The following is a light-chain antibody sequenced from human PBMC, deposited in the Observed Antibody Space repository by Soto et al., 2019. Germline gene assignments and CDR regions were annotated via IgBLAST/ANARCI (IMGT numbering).Light chain of an antibody. CDR1: QSVSSSY. Sequence: EIVLTQSPGTLSLSPGERATLSCRASQSVSSSYLAWYQQKPGQAPRLLIYGASSRATGFPARFSGSGSGTDFTLTISSLEPEDFGVYYCQQRSNWPPVTFGGGTKVDIK. CDR2: GAS. CDR3: QQRSNWPPVT. V-gene: IGKV3D-20*02. J-gene: IGKJ4*01.